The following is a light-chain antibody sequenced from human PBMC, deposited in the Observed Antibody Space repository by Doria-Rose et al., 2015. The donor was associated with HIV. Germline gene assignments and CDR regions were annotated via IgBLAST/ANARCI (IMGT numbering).Light chain of an antibody. CDR2: KAS. V-gene: IGKV1-5*03. CDR1: QSISSW. CDR3: QQYNSYPVT. Sequence: DIRVTQSPSTLSASVGDRVTITCRASQSISSWLAWDQQKPGKAPKLLIYKASSLESGVPSRFSGSGSGTEFTLTISSLQPDDFATYYCQQYNSYPVTFGQGTRVEIK. J-gene: IGKJ1*01.